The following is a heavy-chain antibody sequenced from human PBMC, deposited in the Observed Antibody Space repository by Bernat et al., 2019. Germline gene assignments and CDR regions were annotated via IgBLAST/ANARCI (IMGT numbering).Heavy chain of an antibody. CDR3: AREPDSL. CDR1: GFTFSSYG. Sequence: QVQLVESGGGVVQPGRSLRLSCAASGFTFSSYGMHWVRQAPGKGLEWVAVIWYDGSNKYFADSVKGRFTISRDNSKNTLYLQMNSLRAEDTAVYYCAREPDSLWGQGTLVTVSS. CDR2: IWYDGSNK. J-gene: IGHJ4*02. V-gene: IGHV3-33*01. D-gene: IGHD2-21*01.